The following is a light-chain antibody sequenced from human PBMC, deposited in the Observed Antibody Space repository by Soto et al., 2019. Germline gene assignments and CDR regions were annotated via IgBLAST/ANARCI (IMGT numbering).Light chain of an antibody. J-gene: IGLJ1*01. CDR1: SSNIGTSS. Sequence: QSVLTQPHSASGTPGQRVTISCSGSSSNIGTSSVHWFQQLPGTAPKLRISTTNQRPSGVPERFSGSKSGTSASLAISGLQSEDEADYYCAAWDDSLNGHVFGTGTKVTVL. V-gene: IGLV1-44*01. CDR2: TTN. CDR3: AAWDDSLNGHV.